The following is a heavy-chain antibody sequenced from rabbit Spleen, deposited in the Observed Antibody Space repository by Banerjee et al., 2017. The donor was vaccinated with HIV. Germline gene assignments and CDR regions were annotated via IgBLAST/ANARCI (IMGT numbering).Heavy chain of an antibody. J-gene: IGHJ6*01. Sequence: QEQLVESGGGLVQPEGSLTLTCTASGFSFSSSYWICWVRQAPGKGLEWIACIYAGSSGSTYYASWAKGRVTISKTSSTTVTLQMTSLTAADTATYFCARSDGNTNYGYALWGQGTLVTVS. CDR3: ARSDGNTNYGYAL. CDR1: GFSFSSSYW. CDR2: IYAGSSGST. V-gene: IGHV1S45*01. D-gene: IGHD6-1*01.